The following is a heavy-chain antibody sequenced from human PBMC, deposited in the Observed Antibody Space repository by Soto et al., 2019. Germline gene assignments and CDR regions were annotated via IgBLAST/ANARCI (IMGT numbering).Heavy chain of an antibody. D-gene: IGHD2-2*01. CDR3: VKEGYCGTHGRNFDY. V-gene: IGHV3-23*01. CDR1: GFTFSTYA. Sequence: EVQLLDSGGGLVQPGGSLRLSCTASGFTFSTYAMSWVRQAPGEGLEWVSSISGSGDTRYFADSVQGWFTVSRDNSNNMLYLQLNSLRAADTAVYYGVKEGYCGTHGRNFDYWGPGTLVTVSS. CDR2: ISGSGDTR. J-gene: IGHJ4*02.